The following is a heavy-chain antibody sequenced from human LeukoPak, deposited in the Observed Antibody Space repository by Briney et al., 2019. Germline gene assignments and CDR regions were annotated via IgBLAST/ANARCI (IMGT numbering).Heavy chain of an antibody. V-gene: IGHV1-69*04. J-gene: IGHJ5*02. CDR3: ARDRPAAMRDWFDP. CDR1: GGTFSSYA. Sequence: ASVKVSCKASGGTFSSYAISWVRQAPGQGLEWMGRIIPILGIANYAQKFQGRVTITADESTSTAYMELSSLRSEDTAVYYCARDRPAAMRDWFDPWGQGTLVTVSS. D-gene: IGHD6-25*01. CDR2: IIPILGIA.